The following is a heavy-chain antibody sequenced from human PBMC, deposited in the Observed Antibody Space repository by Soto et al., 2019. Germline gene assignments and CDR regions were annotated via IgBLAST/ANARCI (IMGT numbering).Heavy chain of an antibody. CDR1: GYTFTSYG. V-gene: IGHV1-18*01. J-gene: IGHJ4*02. CDR2: ISAYNGNT. D-gene: IGHD2-2*01. CDR3: ARDRSLPYCSSTSCYFDY. Sequence: ASVKVSCKASGYTFTSYGISWVRQAPGQGLEWMGWISAYNGNTNYAQKLQGRVTMTTDTSTSTAYMELRSLRSDDTAVYYCARDRSLPYCSSTSCYFDYWGQGTLVTVSS.